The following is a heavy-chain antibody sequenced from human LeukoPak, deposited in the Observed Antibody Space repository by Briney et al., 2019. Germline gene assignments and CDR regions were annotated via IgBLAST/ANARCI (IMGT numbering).Heavy chain of an antibody. J-gene: IGHJ4*02. CDR3: ARVYYDSSGYFDY. D-gene: IGHD3-22*01. Sequence: SVKVSFKASGGTFSSYAISWVRQAPGQGLEWMGRIIPILGIPNYAQKFQGRVTITADKSTSTAYMELSSLRSEDTAVYYCARVYYDSSGYFDYWGQGTLVTVSS. V-gene: IGHV1-69*04. CDR1: GGTFSSYA. CDR2: IIPILGIP.